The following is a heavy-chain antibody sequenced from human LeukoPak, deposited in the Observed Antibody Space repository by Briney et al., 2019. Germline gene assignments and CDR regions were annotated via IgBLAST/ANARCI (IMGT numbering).Heavy chain of an antibody. V-gene: IGHV3-66*01. J-gene: IGHJ5*02. Sequence: GSLRLSCAASGFTVSSNYVSWVRQAPGKGLEWVSSIYRDGSTYYADSVKGRFTISRDNSKNTLNLQMNNLRAEDTAVYYCARVMTAITNWFDPWGQGTLVTVSS. CDR1: GFTVSSNY. CDR3: ARVMTAITNWFDP. CDR2: IYRDGST. D-gene: IGHD2-21*02.